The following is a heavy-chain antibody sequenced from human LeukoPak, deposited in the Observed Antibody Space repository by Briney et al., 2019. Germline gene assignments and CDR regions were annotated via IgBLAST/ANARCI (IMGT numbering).Heavy chain of an antibody. CDR1: GFTFSIYA. CDR3: AKRYYDFPLDY. CDR2: ISANGGET. Sequence: PGGSLRLSCAASGFTFSIYAMNWVRQAPGKGLEWVSSISANGGETHYADSVKGRFTISRDNSKNTLYLQINNPRVEDTAVYYCAKRYYDFPLDYWGQGTLVTVPS. D-gene: IGHD3-3*01. V-gene: IGHV3-23*01. J-gene: IGHJ4*02.